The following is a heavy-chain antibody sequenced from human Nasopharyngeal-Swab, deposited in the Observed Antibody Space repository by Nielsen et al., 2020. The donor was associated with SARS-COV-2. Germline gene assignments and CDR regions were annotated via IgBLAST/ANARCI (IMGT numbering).Heavy chain of an antibody. CDR2: IIPIFGTA. CDR1: GGTFSSYA. J-gene: IGHJ5*02. D-gene: IGHD3-10*01. CDR3: ARDGAGITMVRGVSRPSYSWFDP. V-gene: IGHV1-69*13. Sequence: SVRVSCKASGGTFSSYAISWVRQAPGQGLEWMGGIIPIFGTANYAQKFQGRVTITVDESTSTAYMELSSLRSEDTAVYYCARDGAGITMVRGVSRPSYSWFDPWGQGTLVTVSS.